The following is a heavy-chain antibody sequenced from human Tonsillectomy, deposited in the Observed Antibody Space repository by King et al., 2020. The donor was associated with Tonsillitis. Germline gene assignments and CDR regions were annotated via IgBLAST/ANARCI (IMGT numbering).Heavy chain of an antibody. J-gene: IGHJ4*02. D-gene: IGHD1-20*01. Sequence: VQLVESGGGGVQPGRSLRLSCGASGFTFSSHDMHWVRQAAGKGLEWVAFISYDASSTSYTDSVKGRFTISRDNSKNTLYLQINSLRTEDTAVYYCARDISGAYSFDYWGQGTLVTVSS. CDR1: GFTFSSHD. CDR2: ISYDASST. V-gene: IGHV3-30*04. CDR3: ARDISGAYSFDY.